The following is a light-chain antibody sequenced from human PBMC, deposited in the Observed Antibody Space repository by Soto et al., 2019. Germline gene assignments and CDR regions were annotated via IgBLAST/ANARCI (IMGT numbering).Light chain of an antibody. CDR2: GAS. J-gene: IGKJ1*01. Sequence: EIVLTQSPGTLSLSPGEGATLSCRASQSIGGNFLAWYQQKRGQAPRLLIHGASNRATGIPDRFSGSGSGTDFTLTITRLVPEDFAVYYCQQYGGSPRTFGQGTKVEVK. V-gene: IGKV3-20*01. CDR3: QQYGGSPRT. CDR1: QSIGGNF.